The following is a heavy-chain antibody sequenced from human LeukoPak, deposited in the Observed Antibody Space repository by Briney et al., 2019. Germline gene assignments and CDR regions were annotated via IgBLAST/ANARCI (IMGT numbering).Heavy chain of an antibody. D-gene: IGHD1-26*01. CDR2: IKQDGSEK. CDR3: ARYRSGIVGATGYYYMDV. CDR1: GFTFSSYG. V-gene: IGHV3-7*01. Sequence: GGSLRLSCAASGFTFSSYGMHWVRQAPGKGLEWVANIKQDGSEKYYVDSVKGRFTISRDNAKNSLYLQMNSLRAEDTAVYYCARYRSGIVGATGYYYMDVWGKGTTVTVSS. J-gene: IGHJ6*03.